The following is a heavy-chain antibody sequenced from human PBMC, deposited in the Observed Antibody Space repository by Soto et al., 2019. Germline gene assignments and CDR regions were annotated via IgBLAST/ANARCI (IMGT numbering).Heavy chain of an antibody. J-gene: IGHJ5*02. V-gene: IGHV1-18*04. CDR3: ARDYSGYCSGGSCYSGWFDP. D-gene: IGHD2-15*01. Sequence: QVQLVQSGAEVKKPGASVKVSCKASGYTFTSYVISWVRQAPGQGLEWMGWISAHNGITNYAQMLQGRVTMTTDTSTSTAYMELRSLRSDDTAMYYCARDYSGYCSGGSCYSGWFDPWGQGTLVTVSS. CDR2: ISAHNGIT. CDR1: GYTFTSYV.